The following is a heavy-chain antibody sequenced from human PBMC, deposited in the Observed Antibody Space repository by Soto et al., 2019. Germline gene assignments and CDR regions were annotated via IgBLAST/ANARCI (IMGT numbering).Heavy chain of an antibody. D-gene: IGHD2-2*01. V-gene: IGHV3-23*01. J-gene: IGHJ4*01. CDR3: AKGTYCIATSCYGGFDY. CDR1: GFTFNNYA. Sequence: EVQLLESGGGLVQPGGSLRVSCAASGFTFNNYAMSWVRQAPGRGLEWVSVISAGGANTYYADSVKGRFTISRDNVKNTLFLQMKGLRADDTAVYYCAKGTYCIATSCYGGFDYWGHGALVTVSS. CDR2: ISAGGANT.